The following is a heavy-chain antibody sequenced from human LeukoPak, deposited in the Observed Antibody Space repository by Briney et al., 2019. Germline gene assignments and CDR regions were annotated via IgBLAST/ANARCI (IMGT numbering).Heavy chain of an antibody. CDR3: ARDRDGVVTLDY. Sequence: ASVTVSCKASTYTFTSYGTSWVRQAPGQGLEWMGWISTYNGNTNYAQKVQGRVAMTTDTSTSTAYMELRSLRSDDTAVYYCARDRDGVVTLDYWGQGTLVTVSS. J-gene: IGHJ4*02. V-gene: IGHV1-18*01. CDR2: ISTYNGNT. CDR1: TYTFTSYG. D-gene: IGHD3-3*01.